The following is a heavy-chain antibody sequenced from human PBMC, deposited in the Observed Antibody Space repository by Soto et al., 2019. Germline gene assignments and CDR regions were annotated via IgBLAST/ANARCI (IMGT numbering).Heavy chain of an antibody. Sequence: QVQLVQSGAEVKKPGSSVKVSCKASGGTFSSYAISWVRQAPGQGLEWMGGIIPIFGTANYAQKFQGRVTITADESTSTAFMELSSLRSEDTAVYYCACSDILTGYTPQPFDYWGQGTLVTVSS. D-gene: IGHD3-9*01. CDR2: IIPIFGTA. V-gene: IGHV1-69*12. CDR1: GGTFSSYA. CDR3: ACSDILTGYTPQPFDY. J-gene: IGHJ4*02.